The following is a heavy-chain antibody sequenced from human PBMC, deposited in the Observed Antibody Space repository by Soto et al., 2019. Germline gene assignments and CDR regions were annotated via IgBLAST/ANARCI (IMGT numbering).Heavy chain of an antibody. J-gene: IGHJ6*02. CDR1: GYTFTSYA. CDR2: INAGNGNT. CDR3: ARGYYYGSGRPTPGGMDV. V-gene: IGHV1-3*01. Sequence: GASVKVSCKASGYTFTSYAMHWVRQAPGQRLEWMGWINAGNGNTKYSQKFQGRVTITRDTSASIAYMELSSLRSEDTAVYYCARGYYYGSGRPTPGGMDVWGQGTTVTVSS. D-gene: IGHD3-10*01.